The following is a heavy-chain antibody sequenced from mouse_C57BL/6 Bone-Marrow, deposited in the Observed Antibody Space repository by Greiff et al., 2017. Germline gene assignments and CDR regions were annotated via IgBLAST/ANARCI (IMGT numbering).Heavy chain of an antibody. J-gene: IGHJ4*01. D-gene: IGHD1-1*01. V-gene: IGHV1-9*01. CDR3: ARGGIPITTDYAMDY. Sequence: QVQLQQSGAELMKPGASVKLSCKATGYTFTGYWIVWVKQRPGHGLEWIGEILPGSGSTNYNEKFKGKATFTADTSSNAAYMQLSSLTTEDSAIYYCARGGIPITTDYAMDYWGQGTSVTVSS. CDR2: ILPGSGST. CDR1: GYTFTGYW.